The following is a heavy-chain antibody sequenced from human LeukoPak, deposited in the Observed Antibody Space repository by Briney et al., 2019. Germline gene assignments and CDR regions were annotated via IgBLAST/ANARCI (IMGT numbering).Heavy chain of an antibody. J-gene: IGHJ6*03. CDR1: GFTFSAND. CDR3: ARDPYSGNYGNTYYYYMDV. V-gene: IGHV3-21*06. CDR2: ISSSSSYI. Sequence: GGSLRLSCAASGFTFSANDMTWVRQAPGKGLEWVSSISSSSSYIFHADSVKGRFTISRDNAKNSLYLQMNSLTAEDTAVYYCARDPYSGNYGNTYYYYMDVWGKGTTVTISS. D-gene: IGHD1-26*01.